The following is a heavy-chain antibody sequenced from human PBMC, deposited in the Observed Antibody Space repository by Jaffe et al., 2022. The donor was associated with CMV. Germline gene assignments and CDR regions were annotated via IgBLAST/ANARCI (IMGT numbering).Heavy chain of an antibody. CDR3: TTVNNWNYPNWFDP. Sequence: EVQLVESGGGLVKPGGSLRLSCAASGFTFSNAWMSWVRQAPGKGLEWVGRIKSKTDGGTTDYAAPVKGRFTISRDDSKNTLYLQMNSLKTEDTAVYYCTTVNNWNYPNWFDPWGQGTLVTVSS. D-gene: IGHD1-7*01. V-gene: IGHV3-15*01. J-gene: IGHJ5*02. CDR2: IKSKTDGGTT. CDR1: GFTFSNAW.